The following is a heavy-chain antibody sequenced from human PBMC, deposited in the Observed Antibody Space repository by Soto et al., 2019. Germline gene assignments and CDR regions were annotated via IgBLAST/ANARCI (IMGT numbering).Heavy chain of an antibody. CDR3: ARGRNGMDV. V-gene: IGHV1-3*01. Sequence: GASVKVSCKASGYTFTSYAMHWVRQAPGQRLEWMGWINAGNGNTGYAQKFQGRVTMTRNTSISTAYMELSSLRSEDTAVYYCARGRNGMDVWGQGTTVTVSS. J-gene: IGHJ6*02. CDR2: INAGNGNT. CDR1: GYTFTSYA.